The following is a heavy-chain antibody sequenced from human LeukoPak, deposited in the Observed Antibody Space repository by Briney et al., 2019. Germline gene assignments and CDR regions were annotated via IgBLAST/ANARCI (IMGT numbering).Heavy chain of an antibody. V-gene: IGHV1-2*06. CDR1: GYTFTGYF. CDR3: ARGQPYGDYNWFDL. J-gene: IGHJ5*02. Sequence: ASVRVSCKASGYTFTGYFMHWVRQAPGQGLEWLGRINSNAGGTTYAQRFQGRVTMTRDTSIPTAHLELSRLKSDDTAVYYCARGQPYGDYNWFDLWGQGALVTVSS. D-gene: IGHD4-17*01. CDR2: INSNAGGT.